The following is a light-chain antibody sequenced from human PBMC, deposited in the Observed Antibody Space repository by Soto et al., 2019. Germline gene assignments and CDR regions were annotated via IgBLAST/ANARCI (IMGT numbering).Light chain of an antibody. V-gene: IGKV3-20*01. CDR2: GAS. CDR1: HSVSGNY. CDR3: QQHGSSPRT. Sequence: EIVLTQSPGTLSLSPGERATLSCRASHSVSGNYLAWYQQKPGQAPRLLIYGASSRAPGIPDRFSGSGSGTDFTLTISRLEPEDFAVYSCQQHGSSPRTFGQGTKVEIK. J-gene: IGKJ1*01.